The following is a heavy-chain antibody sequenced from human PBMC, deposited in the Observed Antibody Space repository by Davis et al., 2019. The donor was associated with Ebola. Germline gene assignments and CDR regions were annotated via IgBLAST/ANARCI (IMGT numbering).Heavy chain of an antibody. Sequence: SETLSLTCTVSGGSISTYYWSWVRQSPGKGLEWIGYVYYNGGTNYNPSLKSRVNISIDTSKGQFFLRLDSVTAADTAVYYCARVLWGKYGMDVWGQGTAVTVSS. J-gene: IGHJ6*02. CDR1: GGSISTYY. D-gene: IGHD3-16*01. CDR3: ARVLWGKYGMDV. CDR2: VYYNGGT. V-gene: IGHV4-59*01.